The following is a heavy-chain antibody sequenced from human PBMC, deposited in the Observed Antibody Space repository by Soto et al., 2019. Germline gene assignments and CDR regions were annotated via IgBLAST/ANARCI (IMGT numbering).Heavy chain of an antibody. CDR2: IYPGDSDT. CDR1: GYSFTSYW. CDR3: AGALGSNYDYYYGMDV. Sequence: GESLKISCKGSGYSFTSYWIGWVRQMPGKGLEWMGIIYPGDSDTRYSPSFQGQVTISADKSISTAYLQWSSLKASDTAMYYCAGALGSNYDYYYGMDVWGQGALVTVSS. J-gene: IGHJ6*02. D-gene: IGHD3-10*01. V-gene: IGHV5-51*01.